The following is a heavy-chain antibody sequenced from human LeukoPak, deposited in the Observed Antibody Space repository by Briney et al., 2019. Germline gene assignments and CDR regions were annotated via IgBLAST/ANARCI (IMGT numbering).Heavy chain of an antibody. J-gene: IGHJ4*02. CDR3: AREPRDCTGGTCQSAGGYYFYY. Sequence: SGGSLRLSCAASGFTFSNYGMSWVRQAPGKGLEWVSGISASGGSYYADSVKGRFTVSRDISKNTLYLQMNSLRAEDTAVYFCAREPRDCTGGTCQSAGGYYFYYWSQATLVTVSS. D-gene: IGHD2-15*01. CDR2: ISASGGS. CDR1: GFTFSNYG. V-gene: IGHV3-23*01.